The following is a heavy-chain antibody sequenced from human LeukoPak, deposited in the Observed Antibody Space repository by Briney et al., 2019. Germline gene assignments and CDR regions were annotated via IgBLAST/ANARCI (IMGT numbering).Heavy chain of an antibody. Sequence: PGGSLRLSCAASGFTFSSYAMSWVRQAPGKGLEWVSAISGSGGSTYYADSVKGRFTISRDNSKNTLYLQMNSLRAEDTAVYYCAREPGMGYCSSTSYYRGPPYFDYWGQGTLVTVSS. D-gene: IGHD2-2*01. CDR1: GFTFSSYA. V-gene: IGHV3-23*01. J-gene: IGHJ4*02. CDR2: ISGSGGST. CDR3: AREPGMGYCSSTSYYRGPPYFDY.